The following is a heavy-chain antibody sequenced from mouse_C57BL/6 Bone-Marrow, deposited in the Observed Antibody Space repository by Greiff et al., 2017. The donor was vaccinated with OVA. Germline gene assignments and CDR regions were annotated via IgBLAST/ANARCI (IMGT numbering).Heavy chain of an antibody. V-gene: IGHV1-15*01. CDR2: IDPETGGT. D-gene: IGHD2-2*01. CDR1: GYTFTDYE. J-gene: IGHJ3*01. Sequence: VHLQQSGAELVRPGASVTLSCKASGYTFTDYEMHWVKQTPVHGLEWIGAIDPETGGTAYNQKFKGKAILTADKSSSTAYMELRSLTSEDSAVYYCTRILIYYGYDDPFAYWGQGTLVTVSA. CDR3: TRILIYYGYDDPFAY.